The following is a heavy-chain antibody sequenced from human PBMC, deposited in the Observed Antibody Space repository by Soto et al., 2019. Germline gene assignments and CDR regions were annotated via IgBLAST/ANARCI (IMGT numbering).Heavy chain of an antibody. CDR2: ISYDGSNK. CDR1: GFTFSSYA. Sequence: QVQLVESGGGVVQPGRSLRLSCAASGFTFSSYAMHWVRQAPGKGLEWVAVISYDGSNKYYADSVKGRFTISRDNSKNTLYLQMNSLRAEDTAVYYCARGWYYYVRTSDYWGQGNLVTVSS. CDR3: ARGWYYYVRTSDY. V-gene: IGHV3-30-3*01. D-gene: IGHD3-10*02. J-gene: IGHJ4*02.